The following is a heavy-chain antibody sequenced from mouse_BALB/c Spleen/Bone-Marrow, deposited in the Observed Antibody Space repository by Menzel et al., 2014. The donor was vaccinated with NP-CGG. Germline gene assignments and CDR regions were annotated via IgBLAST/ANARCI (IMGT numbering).Heavy chain of an antibody. Sequence: LVKTGASVKISCKASGYSFTGYYMHWVKRSHGKSLEWIGYISCYNGATSYNQKFKGKATFTVDTSSSTAYMQFNSLTSEDSAVYYCVKGVYGNPFAYWGQGTLVPVSA. CDR3: VKGVYGNPFAY. V-gene: IGHV1S34*01. J-gene: IGHJ3*01. D-gene: IGHD2-1*01. CDR1: GYSFTGYY. CDR2: ISCYNGAT.